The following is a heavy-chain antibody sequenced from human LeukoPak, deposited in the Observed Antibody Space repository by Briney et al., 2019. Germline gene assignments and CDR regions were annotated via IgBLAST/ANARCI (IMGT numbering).Heavy chain of an antibody. J-gene: IGHJ4*02. V-gene: IGHV3-48*03. CDR1: GFTFSSYE. Sequence: GGSLRLSCAASGFTFSSYEMNWVRQAPGKGLEWVSYISSSGSTIYYADSVKGRFTISRDNAKNSLYLQMNSLRAEDTAVYYCVRDHYYSFDYWGQGTLVTVSS. D-gene: IGHD2/OR15-2a*01. CDR2: ISSSGSTI. CDR3: VRDHYYSFDY.